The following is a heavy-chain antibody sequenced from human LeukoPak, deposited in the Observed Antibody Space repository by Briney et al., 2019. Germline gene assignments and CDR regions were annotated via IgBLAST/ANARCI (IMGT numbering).Heavy chain of an antibody. J-gene: IGHJ4*02. CDR2: ISSSGSTI. Sequence: GGSLRLSCAASGFTFSDYYMSWIRQAPGKGLEWVSYISSSGSTIYYADSVKGRFTISRDNAKNSLYLQMNSLRAEDTAVYYCARVLTYYYDSSGYLDYWGQGTLVTVSS. V-gene: IGHV3-11*01. D-gene: IGHD3-22*01. CDR1: GFTFSDYY. CDR3: ARVLTYYYDSSGYLDY.